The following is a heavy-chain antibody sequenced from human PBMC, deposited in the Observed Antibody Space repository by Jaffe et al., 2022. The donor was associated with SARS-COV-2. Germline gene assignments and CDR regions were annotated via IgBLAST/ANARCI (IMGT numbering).Heavy chain of an antibody. CDR1: GGSISSGSYY. J-gene: IGHJ6*02. D-gene: IGHD2-2*01. CDR3: ARVSLPAAIYYYYGMDV. CDR2: IYTSGST. V-gene: IGHV4-61*02. Sequence: QVQLQESGPGLVKPSQTLSLTCTVSGGSISSGSYYWSWIRQPAGKGLEWIGRIYTSGSTNYNPSLKSRVTISVDTSKNQFSLKLSSVTAADTAVYYCARVSLPAAIYYYYGMDVWGQGTTVTVSS.